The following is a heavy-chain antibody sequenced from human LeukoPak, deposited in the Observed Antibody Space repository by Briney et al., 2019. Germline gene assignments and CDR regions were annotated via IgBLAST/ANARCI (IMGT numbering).Heavy chain of an antibody. D-gene: IGHD6-25*01. CDR3: TRGRPRDDTWFDP. CDR1: GFTVSVNS. CDR2: IESGSSV. J-gene: IGHJ5*02. Sequence: PGGSPRLSRAAPGFTVSVNSLSWGRQAPGKGLEWGSVIESGSSVSCADSVKGRFTMSRDNSKNTVFLQMNSLRPEDTSIYYCTRGRPRDDTWFDPRGQGTLVTVSS. V-gene: IGHV3-66*02.